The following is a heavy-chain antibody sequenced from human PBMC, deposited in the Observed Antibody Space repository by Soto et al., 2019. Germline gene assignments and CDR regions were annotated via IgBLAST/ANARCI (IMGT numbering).Heavy chain of an antibody. CDR2: ISSDDNT. CDR1: GFIVNNIF. D-gene: IGHD3-16*02. J-gene: IGHJ3*02. V-gene: IGHV3-66*01. Sequence: PGGCLRLSCAASGFIVNNIFMTWVRQAPGKGLEWLSTISSDDNTYYADSVKGRFTISRDSAKNTLYLQMNSLRAEDTAVYYLAREVDPWGSYRYALDIWGHGTLVTNSS. CDR3: AREVDPWGSYRYALDI.